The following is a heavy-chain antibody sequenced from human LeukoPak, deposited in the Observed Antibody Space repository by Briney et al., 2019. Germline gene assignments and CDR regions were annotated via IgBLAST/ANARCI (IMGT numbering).Heavy chain of an antibody. Sequence: GGSLRLSCAASGFTFSSYSMNWVRQAPGKGLEWVSYISSSSSTIYYADSVKGRFTISRDNAKNSLYLQMNSLRAEDTAVYYCARDLGYCSSTSCRAGDYWGQGTLVTVSS. V-gene: IGHV3-48*01. CDR3: ARDLGYCSSTSCRAGDY. CDR1: GFTFSSYS. CDR2: ISSSSSTI. D-gene: IGHD2-2*01. J-gene: IGHJ4*02.